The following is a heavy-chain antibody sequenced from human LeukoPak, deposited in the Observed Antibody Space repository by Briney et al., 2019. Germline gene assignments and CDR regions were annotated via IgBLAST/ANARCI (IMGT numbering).Heavy chain of an antibody. J-gene: IGHJ4*02. CDR3: AGAFYDY. V-gene: IGHV3-53*01. Sequence: GGSLRLFWAASWFNVSSNYMSWVRQAPGKGLEWASVVYSGGSTYQVDSVKGRFTISRDNSKNTLYLQMNSLRAEDTAVYYCAGAFYDYWGQGTLVTVSS. CDR1: WFNVSSNY. CDR2: VYSGGST. D-gene: IGHD3-16*01.